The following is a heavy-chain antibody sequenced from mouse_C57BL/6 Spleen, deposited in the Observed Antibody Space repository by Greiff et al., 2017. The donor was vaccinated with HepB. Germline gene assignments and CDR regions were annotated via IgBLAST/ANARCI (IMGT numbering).Heavy chain of an antibody. CDR2: IDPANGNT. V-gene: IGHV14-3*01. Sequence: EVQLQQSVAELVRAGASVKLSCKASGFNIKNTYMHWVKQRPEQGLEWIGRIDPANGNTKYAPKFQGKATITADKSSNTAYLQLSSLTSEDTAVYYCSPAYGRDAIDYWGQGTSVTVSS. D-gene: IGHD1-1*01. J-gene: IGHJ4*01. CDR3: SPAYGRDAIDY. CDR1: GFNIKNTY.